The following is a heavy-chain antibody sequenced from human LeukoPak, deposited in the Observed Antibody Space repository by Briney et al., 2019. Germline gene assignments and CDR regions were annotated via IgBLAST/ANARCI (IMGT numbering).Heavy chain of an antibody. CDR1: GFTFSSYG. CDR3: AKAMALGELREFDY. Sequence: GGSLRLSCAASGFTFSSYGMHWVRQAPGKGLEWVAVISYDGSNKYYADSVKGRFSISRDNSKNTLYLQMNSLRAEDTAVYYCAKAMALGELREFDYWGQGTLVTVSS. J-gene: IGHJ4*02. V-gene: IGHV3-30*18. D-gene: IGHD3-16*01. CDR2: ISYDGSNK.